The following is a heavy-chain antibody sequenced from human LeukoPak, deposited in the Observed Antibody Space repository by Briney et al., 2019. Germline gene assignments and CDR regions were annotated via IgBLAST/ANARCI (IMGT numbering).Heavy chain of an antibody. D-gene: IGHD6-6*01. J-gene: IGHJ4*02. CDR1: GYTFTGYY. Sequence: ASVKVSCKASGYTFTGYYMHWVRQAPGQGLEWMGWINPNSGGTNYAQKFQGRVTMTRDTSISTAYMELSRLRSDDTAVYYCARSEMSRAARRYYFDYWGQGTLVTVSS. V-gene: IGHV1-2*02. CDR2: INPNSGGT. CDR3: ARSEMSRAARRYYFDY.